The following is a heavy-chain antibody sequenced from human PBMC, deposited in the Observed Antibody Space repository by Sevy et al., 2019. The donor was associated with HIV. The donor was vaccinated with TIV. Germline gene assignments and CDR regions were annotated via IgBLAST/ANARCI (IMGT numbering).Heavy chain of an antibody. J-gene: IGHJ5*02. Sequence: GGSLRLSCAASGFTFSSYDMHWVRQVTGQGLEWVSGIGIAGDTYYPGSVKGRFTISRENARNSLDLLMNSLRAGDTAVYYCVRGNNLGELGYWFDPWGQGTLVTVSS. CDR3: VRGNNLGELGYWFDP. CDR2: IGIAGDT. D-gene: IGHD3-10*01. V-gene: IGHV3-13*01. CDR1: GFTFSSYD.